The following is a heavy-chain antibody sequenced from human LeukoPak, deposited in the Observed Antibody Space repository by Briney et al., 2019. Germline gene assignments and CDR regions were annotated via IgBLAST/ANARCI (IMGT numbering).Heavy chain of an antibody. CDR1: GFTFSSYA. CDR3: AKGTQAPITMVRGVPYHFDY. J-gene: IGHJ4*02. Sequence: GGSLRLSCAASGFTFSSYAMSWVRQAPGKGLEWVSSISGSGTSTYYADSVKGRFTISRDNSKNTLYLQMNSLRAEDTAVYYCAKGTQAPITMVRGVPYHFDYWGQGTLVTVSS. CDR2: ISGSGTST. V-gene: IGHV3-23*01. D-gene: IGHD3-10*01.